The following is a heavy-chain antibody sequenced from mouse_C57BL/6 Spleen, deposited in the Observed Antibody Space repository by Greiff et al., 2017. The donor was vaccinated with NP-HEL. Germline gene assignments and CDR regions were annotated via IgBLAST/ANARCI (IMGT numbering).Heavy chain of an antibody. J-gene: IGHJ3*01. CDR3: ARTYYDSSWFAY. V-gene: IGHV1-61*01. CDR1: GYTFTSYW. CDR2: IYPSASET. Sequence: QVQLQQPGAELVRPGSSVKLSCKASGYTFTSYWMDWVKQRPGQGLEWIGNIYPSASETHYNQKFKDKATLTVDTSSSTAYMRLRSLTSEDSAVYYCARTYYDSSWFAYWGQGTLVTVSA. D-gene: IGHD2-4*01.